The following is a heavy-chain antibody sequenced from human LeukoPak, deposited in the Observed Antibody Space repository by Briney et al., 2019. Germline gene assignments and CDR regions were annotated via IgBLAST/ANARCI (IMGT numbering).Heavy chain of an antibody. V-gene: IGHV3-7*01. CDR3: GRLGDSRDSCYRAADH. J-gene: IGHJ4*02. D-gene: IGHD5-12*01. CDR2: IRAEESET. CDR1: GFTFSSYS. Sequence: AGGSLRLSCAASGFTFSSYSMSWVRQAPGKGLEWVASIRAEESETFYVDSVKGRFTVSRDNAKNSLYLQMDSLRAEDTAVYFCGRLGDSRDSCYRAADHWGQGTLVTVSS.